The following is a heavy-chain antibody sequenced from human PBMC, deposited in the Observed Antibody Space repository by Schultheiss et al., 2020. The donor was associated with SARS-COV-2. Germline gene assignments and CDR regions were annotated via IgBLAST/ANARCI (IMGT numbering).Heavy chain of an antibody. Sequence: GGSLRLSCAASGFTFSSSWMHWVCQAPEKGLEWVADIKCDGSEKYYVDSVKGRLTISRDNAKNSLYLQVNSLRAEDMTVYYCARDFESTMIVVGDAFDIWGQGTMVTVSS. CDR3: ARDFESTMIVVGDAFDI. CDR2: IKCDGSEK. D-gene: IGHD3-22*01. J-gene: IGHJ3*02. CDR1: GFTFSSSW. V-gene: IGHV3-52*01.